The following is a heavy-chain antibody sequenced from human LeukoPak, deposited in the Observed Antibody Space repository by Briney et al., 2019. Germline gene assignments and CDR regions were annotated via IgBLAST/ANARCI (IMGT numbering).Heavy chain of an antibody. Sequence: GGSLRLSCAASGFTFDDYAMHWVRQAPGKGLVWVSLISGDGGSTYYAGSVKGRFTISRDNSKNSLYPQMNSLRTEDTALYYCAKSGYSSHWFDPWGQGTLVTVSS. CDR1: GFTFDDYA. V-gene: IGHV3-43*02. CDR2: ISGDGGST. J-gene: IGHJ5*02. CDR3: AKSGYSSHWFDP. D-gene: IGHD6-13*01.